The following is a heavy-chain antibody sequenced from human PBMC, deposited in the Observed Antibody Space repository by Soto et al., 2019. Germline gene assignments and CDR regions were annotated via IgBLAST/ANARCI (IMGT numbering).Heavy chain of an antibody. J-gene: IGHJ6*03. CDR1: GYTFTSYG. V-gene: IGHV1-18*01. CDR3: ARVLVYDFGRGQGGGKDSYNSYMGV. CDR2: ISAYNGNT. Sequence: PSVKVSCKASGYTFTSYGISWVRQAPGQGLEWMGWISAYNGNTNYAQKLQGRVTMTTDTSTSTAYMELRSLRSDDTAVYYCARVLVYDFGRGQGGGKDSYNSYMGVGEKGTRVTASS. D-gene: IGHD3-3*01.